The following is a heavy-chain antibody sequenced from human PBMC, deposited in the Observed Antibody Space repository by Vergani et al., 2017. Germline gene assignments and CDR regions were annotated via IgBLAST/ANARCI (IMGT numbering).Heavy chain of an antibody. CDR2: ISGSGVSA. D-gene: IGHD2-8*02. CDR1: EFTFSNYA. J-gene: IGHJ6*03. V-gene: IGHV3-23*01. Sequence: EVQLLESGGGLVQPGGSLRLTCAASEFTFSNYAMNWVRQAPGKGLEWVSGISGSGVSAYYTDSVKGRFTISRDNSKNMLYLQMNSLRAEDTAVYYCAKYWEFYYMDVWGKGTTVTVSS. CDR3: AKYWEFYYMDV.